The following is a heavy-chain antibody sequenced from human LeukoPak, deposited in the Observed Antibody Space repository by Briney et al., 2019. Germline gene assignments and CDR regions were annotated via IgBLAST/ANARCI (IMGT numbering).Heavy chain of an antibody. J-gene: IGHJ4*02. CDR3: ASFLRGNIPFDY. CDR1: GFTFSSYA. Sequence: GSLRLSCAASGFTFSSYAMSWVRQPPGKGLEWIGSIYYSGSTYYNPSLKSRVTISVDTSKNQFSLKLSSVTAADTAVYYCASFLRGNIPFDYWGQGTLVTVSS. CDR2: IYYSGST. V-gene: IGHV4-39*01. D-gene: IGHD2/OR15-2a*01.